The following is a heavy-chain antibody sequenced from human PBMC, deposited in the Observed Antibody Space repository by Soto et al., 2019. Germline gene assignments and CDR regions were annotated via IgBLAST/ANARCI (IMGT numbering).Heavy chain of an antibody. CDR2: IYWDDDK. J-gene: IGHJ4*02. V-gene: IGHV2-5*02. Sequence: SGPTLVNPTQTLTLTCTFSGFSLSTSGVGVGWIRQPPGKALECLALIYWDDDKRYSPSLKSRLSVTKDTSNNQVVLTMTNMEPVDSGTYFCAHRLCESSCYWGVGFFDFWGQGALVTVSS. CDR3: AHRLCESSCYWGVGFFDF. CDR1: GFSLSTSGVG. D-gene: IGHD2-15*01.